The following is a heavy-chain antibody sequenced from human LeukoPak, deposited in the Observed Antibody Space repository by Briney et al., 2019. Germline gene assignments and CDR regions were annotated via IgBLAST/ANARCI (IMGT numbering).Heavy chain of an antibody. V-gene: IGHV3-30*03. CDR2: ISYDGSNV. CDR3: ASGYDFWSGYPPAQYSMDV. D-gene: IGHD3-3*01. CDR1: GFTFSSYA. Sequence: GGSLRLSCAASGFTFSSYAMSWVRQAPGKGLEWVAIISYDGSNVYYAGSVWGRFIISRDNSRDTIYLQMSSLRVEDTAVYYCASGYDFWSGYPPAQYSMDVWGQGTTVTVSS. J-gene: IGHJ6*02.